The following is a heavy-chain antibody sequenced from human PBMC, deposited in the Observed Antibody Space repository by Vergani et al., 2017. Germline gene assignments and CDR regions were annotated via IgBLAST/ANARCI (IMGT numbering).Heavy chain of an antibody. V-gene: IGHV1-46*01. CDR2: INHSGGST. CDR3: ARDGGPMFKYNWFDP. D-gene: IGHD3-10*02. CDR1: GYTFTSYY. Sequence: QVQLVQSGAEVKKPGASVKVSCKASGYTFTSYYMHWVRQAPGQGLEWMGIINHSGGSTSYAQKFQGRVTMTRDTSTSTVYMELSSLRSEDTAVYYCARDGGPMFKYNWFDPWGQGTLVTVSS. J-gene: IGHJ5*02.